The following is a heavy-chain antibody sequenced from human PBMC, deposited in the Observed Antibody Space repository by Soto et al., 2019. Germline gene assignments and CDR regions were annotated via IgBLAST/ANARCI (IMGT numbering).Heavy chain of an antibody. V-gene: IGHV4-31*03. CDR1: GGSISSGGFY. CDR3: ARDARDYFDY. J-gene: IGHJ4*02. CDR2: IYCGEST. Sequence: QVQLQESGPGLVKPSQTLSLTCTVSGGSISSGGFYWSWIRQQPGKGLEWLGYIYCGESTYYNPSLKSRISISADTSQNQFSLNLSSVTAADTAVYFCARDARDYFDYWGQGTPVTVSS.